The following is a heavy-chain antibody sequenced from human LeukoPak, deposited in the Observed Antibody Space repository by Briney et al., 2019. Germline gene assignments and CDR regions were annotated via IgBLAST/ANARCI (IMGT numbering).Heavy chain of an antibody. CDR1: GGSFSGYY. J-gene: IGHJ6*03. CDR2: INHSGST. Sequence: PSETLSLTCAVYGGSFSGYYWSWIRQPPGKGLEWIGEINHSGSTNYNPSLKSRVTISVDTSKNQSSLKLSSVTAADTAVYYCARKARGITMVRGVIYYYYYMDVWGKGTTVTVSS. V-gene: IGHV4-34*01. CDR3: ARKARGITMVRGVIYYYYYMDV. D-gene: IGHD3-10*01.